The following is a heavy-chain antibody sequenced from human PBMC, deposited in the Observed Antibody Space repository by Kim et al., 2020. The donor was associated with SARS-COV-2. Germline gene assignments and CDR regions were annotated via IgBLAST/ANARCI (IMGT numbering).Heavy chain of an antibody. J-gene: IGHJ4*02. CDR1: GFTLSSYA. Sequence: GGSLRLSCAASGFTLSSYAMTWVRQAPGKGLEWVSSFSAVSANKYYADSVRGRFTVSGDNSNNMLYLEMNSLRAQDTAIYYCAKPTVQPGAVWAFDSWGQGTLVTVSS. CDR2: FSAVSANK. CDR3: AKPTVQPGAVWAFDS. D-gene: IGHD2-2*01. V-gene: IGHV3-23*01.